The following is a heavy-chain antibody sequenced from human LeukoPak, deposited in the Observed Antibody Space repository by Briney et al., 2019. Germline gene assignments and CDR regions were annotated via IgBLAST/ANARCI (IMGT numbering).Heavy chain of an antibody. CDR1: GFTFSSYW. CDR3: ASLDGNAWWHY. V-gene: IGHV3-7*01. Sequence: GGSLRLSCAASGFTFSSYWMSWVRQAPGKGLEWVANIKQDGSEKYYVDSVKGRFTISRDNAKNSLYLQMNSLRAEDAAVYYCASLDGNAWWHYWGQGTLVTVSS. J-gene: IGHJ4*02. D-gene: IGHD2-15*01. CDR2: IKQDGSEK.